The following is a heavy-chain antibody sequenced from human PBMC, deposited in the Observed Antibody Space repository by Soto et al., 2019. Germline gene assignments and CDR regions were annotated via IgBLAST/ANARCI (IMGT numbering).Heavy chain of an antibody. Sequence: GGSLRLSCAASGFTFSSYAMSWVRQAPGKGLEWVSAISGSGGSTYYADSVKGRFTISRDNSKNTLYLQMNSLRAEDTAVYYCAKLRMVRGVISGDAFDIWGQGTMVTVSS. CDR3: AKLRMVRGVISGDAFDI. CDR2: ISGSGGST. V-gene: IGHV3-23*01. CDR1: GFTFSSYA. D-gene: IGHD3-10*01. J-gene: IGHJ3*02.